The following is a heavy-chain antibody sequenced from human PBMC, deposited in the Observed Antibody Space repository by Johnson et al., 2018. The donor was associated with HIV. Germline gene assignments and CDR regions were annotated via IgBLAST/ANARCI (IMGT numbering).Heavy chain of an antibody. J-gene: IGHJ3*02. V-gene: IGHV3-23*04. CDR2: ISGSGGST. D-gene: IGHD4-17*01. Sequence: VQLVESGGGVVQPGRSLRLSCAASGFTFSSYAMNWVRQAPGKGLEWVSTISGSGGSTYYADSVKGRFTISRDNSKNTLYLQMNSLRAEDTAVYYCARDVTKDAFDIWGQGTMVTVSS. CDR3: ARDVTKDAFDI. CDR1: GFTFSSYA.